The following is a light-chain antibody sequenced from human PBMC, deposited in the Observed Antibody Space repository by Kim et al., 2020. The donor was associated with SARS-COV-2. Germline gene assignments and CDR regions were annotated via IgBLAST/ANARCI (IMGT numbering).Light chain of an antibody. CDR2: GAS. V-gene: IGKV3-20*01. CDR3: QQYCSSPLT. J-gene: IGKJ4*01. Sequence: EIVLTQSPGTLSLSPGERATLSCRASQSVSSSYLAWYQQKPGQAPRLLIYGASSRATGIPDRFSGSGSGTDFTLTINRLEPEDFAVYYCQQYCSSPLTFGGGTKLDIK. CDR1: QSVSSSY.